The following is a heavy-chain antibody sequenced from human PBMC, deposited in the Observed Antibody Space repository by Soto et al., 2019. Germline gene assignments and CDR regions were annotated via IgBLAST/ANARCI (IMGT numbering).Heavy chain of an antibody. CDR1: GGTFSSYA. CDR2: IIPIFGTA. J-gene: IGHJ2*01. D-gene: IGHD3-10*01. Sequence: ASVKVSCKASGGTFSSYAISWVRQAPGQGLEWMGGIIPIFGTANYAQKFQGRVTITADESTSTAYMELSSLRSEDTAVYYCARHPFQRFGEHPDLYAYPSQGSFDL. V-gene: IGHV1-69*13. CDR3: ARHPFQRFGEHPDLYAYPSQGSFDL.